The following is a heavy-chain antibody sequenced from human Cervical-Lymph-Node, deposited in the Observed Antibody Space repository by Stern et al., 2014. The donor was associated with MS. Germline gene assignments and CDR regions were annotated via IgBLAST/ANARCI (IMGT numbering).Heavy chain of an antibody. CDR1: GASITSYY. Sequence: VQLVESGPGLLRPSETLTLTCTVSGASITSYYLSWIRQPPGKGLEWIGYIYYRGTTNYNASLKGSVAISIDTSKTQFSLRLSSVTAADTAVYYCARATDLWGQGTLVTVSS. V-gene: IGHV4-59*01. CDR3: ARATDL. J-gene: IGHJ5*02. CDR2: IYYRGTT.